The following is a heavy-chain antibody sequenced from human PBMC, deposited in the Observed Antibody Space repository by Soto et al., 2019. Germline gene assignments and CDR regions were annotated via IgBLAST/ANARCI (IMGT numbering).Heavy chain of an antibody. CDR1: GYTFNSHG. J-gene: IGHJ3*01. CDR3: ARPDYYNTGSGAFDL. CDR2: ISVYDGQT. Sequence: ASVKVSCKASGYTFNSHGISWVRQAPGQRLEWMGWISVYDGQTNYAQNFQGRVTMTTDTFTSTAYMELTGLTSGDTAVYYCARPDYYNTGSGAFDLWGQGTIVTVSS. V-gene: IGHV1-18*01. D-gene: IGHD3-22*01.